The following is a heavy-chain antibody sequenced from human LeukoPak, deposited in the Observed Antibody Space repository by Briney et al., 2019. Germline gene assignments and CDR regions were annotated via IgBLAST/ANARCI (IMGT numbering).Heavy chain of an antibody. V-gene: IGHV4-34*01. Sequence: PSETLSLTCAVYGGSFSGYYWSWIRQPPGKGLEWIGEVNHSGSTNYNPSLKSRVTISVDTSKNQFSLKLSSVTAADTAVYYCARGPGITIPTHYYYYYMDVWGKGTTVTVSS. CDR1: GGSFSGYY. J-gene: IGHJ6*03. D-gene: IGHD3-3*01. CDR2: VNHSGST. CDR3: ARGPGITIPTHYYYYYMDV.